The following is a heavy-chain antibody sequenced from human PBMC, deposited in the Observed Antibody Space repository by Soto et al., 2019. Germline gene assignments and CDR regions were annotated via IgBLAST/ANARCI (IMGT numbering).Heavy chain of an antibody. D-gene: IGHD5-12*01. Sequence: ASVKVSCKASGYTFTSYGISWVRQAPGQGLEWMGWISAYNGNTNYAQKLQGRVTMTTDTSTSTAYMELSSLRSEDTAVYYCARDPSGYDLPAYWGQGTLVTVS. V-gene: IGHV1-18*01. CDR1: GYTFTSYG. CDR2: ISAYNGNT. CDR3: ARDPSGYDLPAY. J-gene: IGHJ4*02.